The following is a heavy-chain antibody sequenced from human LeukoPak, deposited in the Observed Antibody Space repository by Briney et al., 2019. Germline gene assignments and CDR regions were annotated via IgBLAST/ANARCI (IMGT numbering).Heavy chain of an antibody. CDR2: ISSSSSYI. CDR1: GFTFNSYS. Sequence: GGSLRLSCAASGFTFNSYSMNWVRQAPGKGLEWGSSISSSSSYIYYADSVKGRFTISRDNAKNSLYLQMNSLRAEDTAVYYCAREQRCSSTSCYDYFDYWGQGTLVTVSS. V-gene: IGHV3-21*01. D-gene: IGHD2-2*01. J-gene: IGHJ4*02. CDR3: AREQRCSSTSCYDYFDY.